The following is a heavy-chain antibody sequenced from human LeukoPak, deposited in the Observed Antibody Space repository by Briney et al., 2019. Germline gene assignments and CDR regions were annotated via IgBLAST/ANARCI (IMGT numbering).Heavy chain of an antibody. D-gene: IGHD6-13*01. CDR2: IFYSGST. J-gene: IGHJ6*03. CDR3: ARAAAGSAFYYYYYMDV. CDR1: GGSISTSNYY. V-gene: IGHV4-39*07. Sequence: SETLSLTCTVSGGSISTSNYYWGWIRQPPGKGLEWIGNIFYSGSTYYSPSLRSRVTISLDTSKKQFSLKLSSVTAADTAVYYCARAAAGSAFYYYYYMDVWGKGTTVTISS.